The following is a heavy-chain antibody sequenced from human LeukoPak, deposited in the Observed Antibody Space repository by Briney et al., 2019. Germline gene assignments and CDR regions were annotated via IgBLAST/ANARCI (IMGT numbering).Heavy chain of an antibody. V-gene: IGHV3-23*01. CDR1: GFTFSSYA. D-gene: IGHD3-9*01. CDR2: ISGSGSST. CDR3: ANCNGWLPHNY. J-gene: IGHJ4*02. Sequence: PGGSLRPSCAASGFTFSSYAMTWVRQAPGKGLEWVSGISGSGSSTHYADSVKGRFTISRDNSKNTLYLQMNNLRAEDAAVYYCANCNGWLPHNYWGRGTLVTVSS.